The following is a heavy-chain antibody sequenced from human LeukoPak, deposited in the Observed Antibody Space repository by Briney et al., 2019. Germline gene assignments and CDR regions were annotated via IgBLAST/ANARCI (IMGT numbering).Heavy chain of an antibody. CDR2: IRYDGSNK. D-gene: IGHD5-12*01. J-gene: IGHJ4*02. CDR3: AKTPIMGRGWLRGSFDY. CDR1: GFTFSSYG. Sequence: GGSLRLSCAASGFTFSSYGMHWVRQAPGKGLEWVAFIRYDGSNKYYADSVKGRFTISRDNSKNTLYLQMNSLRAEDTAVYHCAKTPIMGRGWLRGSFDYGGQGTLVTVSS. V-gene: IGHV3-30*02.